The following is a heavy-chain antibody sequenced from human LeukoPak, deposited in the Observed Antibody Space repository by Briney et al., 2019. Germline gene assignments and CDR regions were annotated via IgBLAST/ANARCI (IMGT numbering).Heavy chain of an antibody. CDR3: AKDRCSNGIGCYYYYMDV. CDR2: IQNDGSNE. CDR1: GFTFRSYG. Sequence: GGSLRLSCAASGFTFRSYGMHWVRQAPGKGLEWVAYIQNDGSNEQYTDSVKGRFSISRDSSKDILYLQMNSLRAEDTAVYYCAKDRCSNGIGCYYYYMDVWGKGTTVTISS. J-gene: IGHJ6*03. D-gene: IGHD2-8*01. V-gene: IGHV3-30*02.